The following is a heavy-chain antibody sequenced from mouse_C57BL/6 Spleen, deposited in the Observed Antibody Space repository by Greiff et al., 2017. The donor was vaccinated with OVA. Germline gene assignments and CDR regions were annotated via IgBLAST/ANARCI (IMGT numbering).Heavy chain of an antibody. CDR3: DYYGSSYSFAY. D-gene: IGHD1-1*01. CDR1: GFNIKDYY. V-gene: IGHV14-1*01. Sequence: EVMLVESGAELVRPGASVKLSCTASGFNIKDYYMHWVKQRPEQGLEWIGRIDPEDGDTEYAPKFQGKATMTADTSSNTAYLQLSSLTSEDTAVYYCDYYGSSYSFAYWGQGTLVTVSA. CDR2: IDPEDGDT. J-gene: IGHJ3*01.